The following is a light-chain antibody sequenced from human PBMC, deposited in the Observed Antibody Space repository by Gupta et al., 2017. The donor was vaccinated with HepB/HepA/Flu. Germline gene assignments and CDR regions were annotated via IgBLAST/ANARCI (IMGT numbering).Light chain of an antibody. CDR3: RQRYSTPYT. CDR1: PSISSY. V-gene: IGKV1-39*01. CDR2: STS. J-gene: IGKJ2*01. Sequence: IQMTQSPSSLSASVGDRVTITCRASPSISSYLNWYQQKPGKAPKILIYSTSSLQSGVPSRFSGSGSGTAFTLTISSLQPEDFATDYCRQRYSTPYTFGRGTKLEIK.